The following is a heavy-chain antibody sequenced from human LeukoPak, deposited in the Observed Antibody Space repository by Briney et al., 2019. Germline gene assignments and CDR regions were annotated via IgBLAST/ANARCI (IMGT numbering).Heavy chain of an antibody. CDR1: GGSVSSGSYC. D-gene: IGHD4-17*01. CDR3: ARDFGDYIRDDAFDI. J-gene: IGHJ3*02. Sequence: SETLSLTCTVSGGSVSSGSYCWSWIRQPPGKGLEWIGYIYYSGSTNYNPSLKSRVTISVDTSKNQFSLKLSSVTAADTAVYYCARDFGDYIRDDAFDIWGQGTMVTVSS. CDR2: IYYSGST. V-gene: IGHV4-61*01.